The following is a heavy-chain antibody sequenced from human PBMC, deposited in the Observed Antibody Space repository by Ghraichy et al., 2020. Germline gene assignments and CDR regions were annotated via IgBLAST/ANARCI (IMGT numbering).Heavy chain of an antibody. V-gene: IGHV3-23*01. J-gene: IGHJ4*02. CDR2: ISSSGGST. CDR3: ATRPYDAIVTGYGGLDY. Sequence: GGSLRLSCAASGFTFSSYAMSWVRQAPGKGLEWVSGISSSGGSTYYADSVKGRFTISRDNSKNTLYLQMNSLRADDTAVYYCATRPYDAIVTGYGGLDYWGQGTLVTVSS. D-gene: IGHD3-9*01. CDR1: GFTFSSYA.